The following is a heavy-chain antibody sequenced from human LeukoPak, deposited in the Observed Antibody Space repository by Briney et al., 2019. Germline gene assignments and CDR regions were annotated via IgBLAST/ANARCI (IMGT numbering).Heavy chain of an antibody. D-gene: IGHD5-18*01. J-gene: IGHJ4*02. CDR1: GGSISSYY. Sequence: SETLSLTCTVSGGSISSYYWSWIRQPPGKGLEWIGYIYYSGSTNYNPSLKSRVTISVDTSKNQFSLKLSSVTAADTAVYYCARTVDTAMELDYWGQGTLVTVSS. CDR2: IYYSGST. V-gene: IGHV4-59*01. CDR3: ARTVDTAMELDY.